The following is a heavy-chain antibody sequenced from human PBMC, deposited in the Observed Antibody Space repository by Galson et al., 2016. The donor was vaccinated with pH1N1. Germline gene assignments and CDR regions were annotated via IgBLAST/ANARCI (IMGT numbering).Heavy chain of an antibody. D-gene: IGHD6-19*01. CDR3: ARHSSQWLVESIFDY. CDR1: GASFSSSPYH. J-gene: IGHJ4*02. CDR2: IHYSGNT. Sequence: ETLSLTCTVSGASFSSSPYHWGWIRQPPGKGLEWIATIHYSGNTYYDPSLESRVTISLDTSRNQLSLKLNSVTAADTAVYYCARHSSQWLVESIFDYWGQGTLVTVSS. V-gene: IGHV4-39*01.